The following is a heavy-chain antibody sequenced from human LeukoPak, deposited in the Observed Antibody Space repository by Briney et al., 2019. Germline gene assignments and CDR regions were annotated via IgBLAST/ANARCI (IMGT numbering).Heavy chain of an antibody. Sequence: ASVKVSCKASGGTFSSYAISWVRQAPGQGLEWMGRIIPILGIANYAQKFQGRVTITADKSTSTAYMELGSLRSEDTAVYYCARDGWADDYYYGMDVWGQGTTVTVSS. J-gene: IGHJ6*02. CDR3: ARDGWADDYYYGMDV. V-gene: IGHV1-69*04. CDR2: IIPILGIA. CDR1: GGTFSSYA. D-gene: IGHD2-2*03.